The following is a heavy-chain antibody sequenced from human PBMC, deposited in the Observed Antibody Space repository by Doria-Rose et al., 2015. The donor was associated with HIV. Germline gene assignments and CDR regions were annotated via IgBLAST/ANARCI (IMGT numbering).Heavy chain of an antibody. CDR3: TKSYNNFWSGSYYDY. V-gene: IGHV3-49*04. CDR2: IRSKAYGGTT. D-gene: IGHD3-3*01. Sequence: VQLVESGLGLLPPGLSLRLSCRVFGFTFADSAINWVRQAPGKGLEWLGFIRSKAYGGTTEYAASLKDRFTISRDDSNTIAYLHMNSLKTEDTAVYFCTKSYNNFWSGSYYDYGGPG. CDR1: GFTFADSA. J-gene: IGHJ4*02.